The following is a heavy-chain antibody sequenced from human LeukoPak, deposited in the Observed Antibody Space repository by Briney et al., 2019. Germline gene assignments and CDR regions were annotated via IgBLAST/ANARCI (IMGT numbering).Heavy chain of an antibody. Sequence: SETLSLTCAVYGGSFSGYYWSWIRQPPGKGLEWIGYIYYSGSTYYNPSLKSRVTISVDTSKNQFSLKLSSVTAADTAVYYCARILRYLEDAFDIWGQGTMVTVSS. V-gene: IGHV4-34*09. D-gene: IGHD3-3*01. J-gene: IGHJ3*02. CDR3: ARILRYLEDAFDI. CDR2: IYYSGST. CDR1: GGSFSGYY.